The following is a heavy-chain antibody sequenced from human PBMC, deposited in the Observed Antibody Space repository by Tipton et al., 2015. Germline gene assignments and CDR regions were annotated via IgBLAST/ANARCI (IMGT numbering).Heavy chain of an antibody. CDR2: FFHSGNT. D-gene: IGHD6-13*01. CDR3: ARLFYSTSWYWFDP. J-gene: IGHJ5*02. V-gene: IGHV4-39*01. CDR1: GGSISSSSYY. Sequence: TLSLTCTVSGGSISSSSYYWAWIRQPPGKGLEWIGSFFHSGNTFHNPSLKSRVTISVDTSKNQFSLKLTSVTAADTAVYYCARLFYSTSWYWFDPWGQGTLVTVSS.